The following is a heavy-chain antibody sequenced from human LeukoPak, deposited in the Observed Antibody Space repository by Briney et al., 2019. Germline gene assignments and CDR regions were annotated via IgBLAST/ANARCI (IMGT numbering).Heavy chain of an antibody. D-gene: IGHD3-22*01. Sequence: PSQTPSLTSALSGDSLSSNSAAWTWIRQSPSRGLEWLGRTYYRSKWYNDYAVSVKSRIAINPDTSKNQFSLQLNSVTPEDTAVYYCASSDNSGHLLAYWGQGTLVTVSS. CDR3: ASSDNSGHLLAY. CDR1: GDSLSSNSAA. J-gene: IGHJ4*02. CDR2: TYYRSKWYN. V-gene: IGHV6-1*01.